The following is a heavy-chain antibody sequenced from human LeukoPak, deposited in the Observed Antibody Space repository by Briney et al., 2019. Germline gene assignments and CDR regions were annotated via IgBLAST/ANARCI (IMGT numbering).Heavy chain of an antibody. J-gene: IGHJ4*02. CDR2: IYSGGST. CDR1: GFTFSSYA. D-gene: IGHD7-27*01. V-gene: IGHV3-53*01. CDR3: ARLWRTGRNYFDY. Sequence: PGGSLRLSCAASGFTFSSYAMSWVRQAPGKGLEWVSVIYSGGSTCYADSVKGRFTISRDNSKNTLYLQMNSLRAEDTAVYYCARLWRTGRNYFDYWGQGTLVTVSS.